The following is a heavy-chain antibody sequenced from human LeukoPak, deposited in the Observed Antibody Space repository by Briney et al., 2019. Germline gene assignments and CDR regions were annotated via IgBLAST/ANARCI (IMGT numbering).Heavy chain of an antibody. V-gene: IGHV4-59*01. J-gene: IGHJ6*02. CDR3: ARCTLATEDRGSGMDV. CDR2: IYHSGRT. CDR1: GGSISSYY. Sequence: PSETLSLTCTDSGGSISSYYWTWIRQPPGKGLEWIGNIYHSGRTNYHPSLKSRLTISIDTSKNQFSLKLTSVTAADTAVYYCARCTLATEDRGSGMDVWGQGTTVTVSS. D-gene: IGHD3-10*01.